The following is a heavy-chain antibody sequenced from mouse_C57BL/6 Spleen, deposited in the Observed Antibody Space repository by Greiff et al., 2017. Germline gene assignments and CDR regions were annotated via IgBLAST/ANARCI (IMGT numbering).Heavy chain of an antibody. CDR3: SYGSGPYYAMDY. V-gene: IGHV1-52*01. Sequence: VQLQQSGAELVRPGSSVKLSCKASGYTFTSYWMHWVKQRPIQGLEWIGNIDPSDSVTHYNQKFMDKATLAVDKSSSAAYVQLSSLTSEDSAVYYCSYGSGPYYAMDYWGQGTSVTVSS. J-gene: IGHJ4*01. CDR1: GYTFTSYW. D-gene: IGHD1-1*01. CDR2: IDPSDSVT.